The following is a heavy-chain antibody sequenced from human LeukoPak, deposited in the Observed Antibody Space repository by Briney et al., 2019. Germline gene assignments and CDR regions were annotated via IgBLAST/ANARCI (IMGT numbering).Heavy chain of an antibody. Sequence: PGGSLRLSCAASGFTFSDYHMDWVRQGPGKGLEWFGRVRNKDNSYTTECAASVKGRFTISRDDSKNSLYLQMNSLKTEDTAVYYCAGSRRGSVFDIWGLGTMVTVSS. J-gene: IGHJ3*02. V-gene: IGHV3-72*01. CDR2: VRNKDNSYTT. CDR1: GFTFSDYH. D-gene: IGHD1-1*01. CDR3: AGSRRGSVFDI.